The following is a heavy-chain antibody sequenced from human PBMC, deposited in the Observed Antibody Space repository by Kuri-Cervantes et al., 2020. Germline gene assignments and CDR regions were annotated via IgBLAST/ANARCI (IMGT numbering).Heavy chain of an antibody. V-gene: IGHV4-34*01. J-gene: IGHJ4*02. CDR1: GGSFSGYY. CDR2: INHSGST. D-gene: IGHD3-22*01. Sequence: PSETLSLTCAVYGGSFSGYYWSWIRQPPGKGLEWIGEINHSGSTNYNPSLKSRVTISVDTSKNQFSLKLSSVTAADTAAYYCASGSYDSSGYYPLWSWGQGTLVTVSS. CDR3: ASGSYDSSGYYPLWS.